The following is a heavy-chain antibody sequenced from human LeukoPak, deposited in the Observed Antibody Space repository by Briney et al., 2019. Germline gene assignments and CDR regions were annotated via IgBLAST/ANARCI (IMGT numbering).Heavy chain of an antibody. CDR3: ARVASGGSGLTHYYDY. CDR1: GFTCTNYG. J-gene: IGHJ4*02. V-gene: IGHV3-33*01. Sequence: PGGSLRCSGAASGFTCTNYGMHWVRQAPGKGLEGVAVIWYDDTRKDYTDSVRGRFTVSRDDFKNILYLQMNSLRADDTAVYYCARVASGGSGLTHYYDYWGQGILVSVAS. CDR2: IWYDDTRK. D-gene: IGHD3-10*01.